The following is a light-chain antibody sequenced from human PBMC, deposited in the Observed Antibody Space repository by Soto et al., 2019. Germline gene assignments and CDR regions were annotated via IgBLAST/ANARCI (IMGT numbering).Light chain of an antibody. CDR3: QQFNTYPDGPT. Sequence: AIQLTQSPSSLSASVGDRVTITCRASQGISNPLAWYQQRPGKAPYLLIFGDSSLESGVPSRFSGSRSGTDFTLTISSLQPEDFATYYCQQFNTYPDGPTFGGGTKVEIK. V-gene: IGKV1-13*02. J-gene: IGKJ4*01. CDR2: GDS. CDR1: QGISNP.